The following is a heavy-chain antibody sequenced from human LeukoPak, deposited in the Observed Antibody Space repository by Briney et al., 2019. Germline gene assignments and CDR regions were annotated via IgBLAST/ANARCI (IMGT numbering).Heavy chain of an antibody. CDR1: GFTFTNYW. CDR3: ARAGWGYSYGGD. V-gene: IGHV3-7*01. CDR2: IEQDGNEK. Sequence: GGSLRLSCAASGFTFTNYWMSWVRQAPGKGLEWVANIEQDGNEKYYVDSVKGRFTISRDNAKNSLYLQMNSLRAEDTAVYYCARAGWGYSYGGDWGRGTLVTVSS. D-gene: IGHD5-18*01. J-gene: IGHJ4*02.